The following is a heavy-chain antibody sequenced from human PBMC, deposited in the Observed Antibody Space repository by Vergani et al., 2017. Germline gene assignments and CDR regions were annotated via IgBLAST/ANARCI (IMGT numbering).Heavy chain of an antibody. Sequence: QVQLVESGGGVVQPGRSLRLSCAASGFTFSSYSMHWVRQAPGKGLEWVAVISYEGSNKYYADSVKGRFTISRDNSKNTLYLQMNSLRAEDTAVYYCAREIVVVPAAQGDFDYWGQGTLVTVSS. CDR2: ISYEGSNK. CDR3: AREIVVVPAAQGDFDY. V-gene: IGHV3-30-3*01. D-gene: IGHD2-2*01. J-gene: IGHJ4*02. CDR1: GFTFSSYS.